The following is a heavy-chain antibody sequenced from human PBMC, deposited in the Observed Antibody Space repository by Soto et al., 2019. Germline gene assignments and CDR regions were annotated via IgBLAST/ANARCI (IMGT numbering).Heavy chain of an antibody. J-gene: IGHJ4*02. V-gene: IGHV3-23*01. CDR2: TSGSGGNT. CDR1: GFTFSSYA. CDR3: VRDGVGATTYFGYFDY. Sequence: GGSLRLSCAASGFTFSSYAMSWVRQAPGKGLEWVSVTSGSGGNTYYADSVRGRFTISRDNSKKTLYLEMSSLRAEDTAVYYCVRDGVGATTYFGYFDYWGQGTLVTVSS. D-gene: IGHD1-26*01.